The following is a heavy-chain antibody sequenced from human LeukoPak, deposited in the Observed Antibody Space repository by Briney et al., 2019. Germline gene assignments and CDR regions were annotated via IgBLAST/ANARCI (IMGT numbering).Heavy chain of an antibody. V-gene: IGHV1-69-2*01. CDR2: VDPEDGET. J-gene: IGHJ4*02. Sequence: ASVKVSCKVSGYTFTDYYMHWVQQAPGKGLEWMGLVDPEDGETIYAEKFQGRDTITADTSTDTAYMELSSLRSEDTAVYYCATGMGSYPREYWGQGTLVTVSS. D-gene: IGHD1-26*01. CDR3: ATGMGSYPREY. CDR1: GYTFTDYY.